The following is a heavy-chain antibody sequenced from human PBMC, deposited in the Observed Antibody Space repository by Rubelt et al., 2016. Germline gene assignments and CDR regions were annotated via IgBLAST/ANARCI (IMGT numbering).Heavy chain of an antibody. J-gene: IGHJ1*01. CDR2: IYYSGPT. CDR1: GGPISSSSYY. Sequence: QVQLQESGPGLVKPSETLSLTCTVSGGPISSSSYYWGWIRQPPGKGLEWIGSIYYSGPTYYKEVLKSRVTISGDTSKNQVSLKLSSVPSADTAVYYCARRYGSGRYLPFQYWGQGTLVIVSS. D-gene: IGHD3-10*01. CDR3: ARRYGSGRYLPFQY. V-gene: IGHV4-39*07.